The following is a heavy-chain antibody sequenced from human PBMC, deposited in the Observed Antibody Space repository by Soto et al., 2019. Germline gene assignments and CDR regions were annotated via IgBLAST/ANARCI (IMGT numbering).Heavy chain of an antibody. J-gene: IGHJ4*02. CDR1: GFTFSTHS. D-gene: IGHD2-2*01. CDR2: ITSSGVT. V-gene: IGHV3-48*01. Sequence: EVQLVESGGGLVQPGGSLRLCCAASGFTFSTHSMNWVRQAPGKGLEWISYITSSGVTMYADSVKGRFTISRDNAKNSLYLQMNSLRVEDTAVYFCVGEVGFQLIYWGQGTLVTVSS. CDR3: VGEVGFQLIY.